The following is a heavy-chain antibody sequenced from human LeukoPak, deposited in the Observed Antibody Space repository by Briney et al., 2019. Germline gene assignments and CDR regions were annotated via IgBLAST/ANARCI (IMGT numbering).Heavy chain of an antibody. CDR1: GDSVSSNSAA. CDR2: TYYRSKWYN. D-gene: IGHD3-10*01. V-gene: IGHV6-1*01. CDR3: ARATYYYGSGSYSGYFDY. J-gene: IGHJ4*02. Sequence: SQTLSLTCAISGDSVSSNSAAWNWIRQSPSRGLEWLGRTYYRSKWYNDYAVSVKSRITINPDTSKNQFSLQLNSVTPEDTAVYYCARATYYYGSGSYSGYFDYWGQGTLVTVSS.